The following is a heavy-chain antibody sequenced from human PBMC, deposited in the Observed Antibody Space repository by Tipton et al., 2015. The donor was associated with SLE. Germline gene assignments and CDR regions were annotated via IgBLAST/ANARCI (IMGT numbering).Heavy chain of an antibody. CDR2: IIPIFGTA. V-gene: IGHV1-69*01. D-gene: IGHD1-7*01. CDR1: GGTFSSYA. CDR3: KVARYNWNYPDY. Sequence: QSGAEVKKPGSSVKVSCKASGGTFSSYAISWVRQAPGQGLEWMGGIIPIFGTANYAQKFQGRVTITADESTSTAYMELSSLRSEDTAVYYCKVARYNWNYPDYWGQGTLVTVSS. J-gene: IGHJ4*02.